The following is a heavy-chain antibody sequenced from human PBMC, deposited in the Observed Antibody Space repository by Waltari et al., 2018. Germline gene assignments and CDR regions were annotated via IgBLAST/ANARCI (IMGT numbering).Heavy chain of an antibody. D-gene: IGHD4-17*01. CDR2: IYHSEGT. CDR3: ARDPYGDYAVGGMDV. Sequence: QVQLQESGPGLVKPSGTLSLTCAVSGGSISSSNWWSWVRQPPGKGLEWIGEIYHSEGTNYNPSLKSRVTISVDKSKNQFSLKLSSVTAADTAVYYCARDPYGDYAVGGMDVWGQGTTVTVSS. J-gene: IGHJ6*02. CDR1: GGSISSSNW. V-gene: IGHV4-4*02.